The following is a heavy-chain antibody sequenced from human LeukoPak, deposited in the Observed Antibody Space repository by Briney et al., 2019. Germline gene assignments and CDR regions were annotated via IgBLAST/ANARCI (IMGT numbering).Heavy chain of an antibody. J-gene: IGHJ3*02. CDR1: GYTLTELA. Sequence: ASVKVSCKVSGYTLTELAMHWVRQAPGKGLEWMGGFDPEDGEAIYAQKFQGRVTMTEDTSTDTAYMELSSLRSEDTAVYYCATYSGYALHDAFDIWGQGTMVTVSS. D-gene: IGHD5-12*01. V-gene: IGHV1-24*01. CDR2: FDPEDGEA. CDR3: ATYSGYALHDAFDI.